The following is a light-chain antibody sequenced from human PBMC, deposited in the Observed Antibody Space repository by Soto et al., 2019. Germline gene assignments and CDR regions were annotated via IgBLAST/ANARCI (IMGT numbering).Light chain of an antibody. J-gene: IGKJ1*01. Sequence: DIQMTQSPSTLSASVGDRVTLTGRASQSISSWLAWYQQEPGKAPKLLIYDASSLESGVPSRFSGSGSGTEFTLTISSLQPGDFATYYCQHYNTYPWTFGQGTKVDI. CDR3: QHYNTYPWT. CDR1: QSISSW. V-gene: IGKV1-5*01. CDR2: DAS.